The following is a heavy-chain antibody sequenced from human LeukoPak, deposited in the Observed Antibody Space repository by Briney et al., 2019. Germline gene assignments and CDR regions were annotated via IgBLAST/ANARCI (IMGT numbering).Heavy chain of an antibody. CDR2: LSDSGSST. CDR1: GFTFSSYA. D-gene: IGHD2-15*01. J-gene: IGHJ4*02. V-gene: IGHV3-23*01. Sequence: PGGSLRLSCAASGFTFSSYAMSWVRQAPGKGLMWVSGLSDSGSSTYYADSVKGRFTIYRDNSKNVLYLQMNSLRAEDTAVYYCAKSGLNRFDYWGQGTLVTVSS. CDR3: AKSGLNRFDY.